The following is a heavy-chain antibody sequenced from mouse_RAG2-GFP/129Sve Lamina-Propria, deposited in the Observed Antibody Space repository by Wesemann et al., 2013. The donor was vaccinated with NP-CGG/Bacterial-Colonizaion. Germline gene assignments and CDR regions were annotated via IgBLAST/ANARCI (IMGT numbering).Heavy chain of an antibody. Sequence: QVQLQQSGAELVKPGASVKLSCKASDYTFTEYTIHWVKQRSGQGLEWIGWFYPGSGSIKYNEKFKDKATLTADKSSSTVYMELSRLTSEDSAVYFCARHEGPAYGSSSYYFDYWGQGTTLTVSS. D-gene: IGHD1-1*01. CDR2: FYPGSGSI. V-gene: IGHV1-62-2*01. CDR1: DYTFTEYT. J-gene: IGHJ2*01. CDR3: ARHEGPAYGSSSYYFDY.